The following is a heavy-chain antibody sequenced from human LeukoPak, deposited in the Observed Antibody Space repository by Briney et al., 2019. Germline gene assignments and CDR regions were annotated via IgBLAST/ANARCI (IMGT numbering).Heavy chain of an antibody. CDR2: ISAYNGNT. D-gene: IGHD1-26*01. J-gene: IGHJ4*02. CDR1: GYTFTSYG. CDR3: ARVVGATAPLDY. V-gene: IGHV1-18*01. Sequence: PWASVKVSCKASGYTFTSYGISWVRQAPGQGLEWVGWISAYNGNTNYAQKFQGRVTMTRDTSTSTVYMELSSLRSEDTAVYYCARVVGATAPLDYWGQGTLVTVSS.